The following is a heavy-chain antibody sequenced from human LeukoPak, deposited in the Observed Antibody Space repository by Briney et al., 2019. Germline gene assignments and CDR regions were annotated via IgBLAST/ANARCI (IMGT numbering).Heavy chain of an antibody. CDR3: ARVPRGTGIGIYYYYYYGMDV. CDR1: GGSVYTSDYY. Sequence: SETLSLTCTVSGGSVYTSDYYWGWVRQPPGKGPEWIGDIFYTGKTNYNPSLKSRVSISIDTSKNQFSLKLTSVTAADTAVYYCARVPRGTGIGIYYYYYYGMDVWGQGTTVTVSS. D-gene: IGHD1-1*01. V-gene: IGHV4-39*07. J-gene: IGHJ6*02. CDR2: IFYTGKT.